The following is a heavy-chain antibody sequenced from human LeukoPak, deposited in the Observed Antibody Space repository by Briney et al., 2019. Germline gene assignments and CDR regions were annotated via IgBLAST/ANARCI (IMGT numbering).Heavy chain of an antibody. CDR3: AKGSYYDSSGSFYFDY. CDR2: ISGSGGST. CDR1: GFTFSSYA. Sequence: GGSLRLSCAASGFTFSSYAMSWVRQAPGKGLEWVSAISGSGGSTYYADSVKGRSTISRDNSKNTLYLQMNSLRAEDAAVYYCAKGSYYDSSGSFYFDYWGQGTLVTVSS. V-gene: IGHV3-23*01. J-gene: IGHJ4*02. D-gene: IGHD3-22*01.